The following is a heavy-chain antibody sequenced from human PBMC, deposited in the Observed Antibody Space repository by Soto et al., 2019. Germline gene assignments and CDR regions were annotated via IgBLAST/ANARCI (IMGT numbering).Heavy chain of an antibody. V-gene: IGHV4-31*03. CDR1: GGSISSGCYY. J-gene: IGHJ3*02. Sequence: PSETLSLTCTVCGGSISSGCYYWSWIRQHPGKGLEWIGYIYYIGSTYYNPSLKSRVTISVDTSKNQFSMKLSSVAAADTAVYYCARAPAARFRERQAFDIWGQGTMVAVSS. D-gene: IGHD3-10*01. CDR3: ARAPAARFRERQAFDI. CDR2: IYYIGST.